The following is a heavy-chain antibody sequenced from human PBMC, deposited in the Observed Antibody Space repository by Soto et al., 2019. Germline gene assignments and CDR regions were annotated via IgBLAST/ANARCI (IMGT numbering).Heavy chain of an antibody. CDR3: ARVSGSYYYGMGV. Sequence: QVQLQESGPGLVKPSGTLSLTCAVSGGSISSSYWWSWVRQPPGKGLEWIGEIYHSGSTNYNTSLKGPVTISVDKSKNQFSLKVPSVTAADTAVYYCARVSGSYYYGMGVWGQGSTVTVSS. J-gene: IGHJ6*02. CDR2: IYHSGST. V-gene: IGHV4-4*02. CDR1: GGSISSSYW.